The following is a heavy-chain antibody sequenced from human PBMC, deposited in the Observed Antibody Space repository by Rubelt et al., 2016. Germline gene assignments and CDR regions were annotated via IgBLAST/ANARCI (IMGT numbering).Heavy chain of an antibody. D-gene: IGHD5-24*01. V-gene: IGHV3-23*01. CDR2: ITGSGVTK. CDR3: AKNREVKDGYKYFDS. J-gene: IGHJ4*02. Sequence: GGGSAQTGGSLRLSCAGSGFTFSSFAMSWVRQAPGKGLEWVARITGSGVTKDYADSVGGRFTISRDNSENTLFLQMSTLRADDTAIYYCAKNREVKDGYKYFDSWGQGTLVTGS. CDR1: GFTFSSFA.